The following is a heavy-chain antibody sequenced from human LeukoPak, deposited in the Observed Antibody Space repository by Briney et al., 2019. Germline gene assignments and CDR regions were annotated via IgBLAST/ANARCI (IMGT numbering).Heavy chain of an antibody. D-gene: IGHD3-22*01. CDR2: IYYSGST. Sequence: SETLSLTCTVSGGSISSYYWSWIRQPPGKGLEWIGYIYYSGSTNYNPSLKSRVTISVDTSKNQFSLKLSSVTAADTAVYYCARDSGDYYDSSGNAFDIWGQGTMVTVSS. CDR3: ARDSGDYYDSSGNAFDI. CDR1: GGSISSYY. V-gene: IGHV4-59*01. J-gene: IGHJ3*02.